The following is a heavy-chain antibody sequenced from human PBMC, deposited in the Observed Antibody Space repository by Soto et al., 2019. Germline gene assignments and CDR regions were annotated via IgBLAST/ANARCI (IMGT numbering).Heavy chain of an antibody. V-gene: IGHV3-23*01. Sequence: PGGSLRRSCAASGFTFSSYAMSCVRQAPGKGLEWVSAISGSGGSTYYADSVKGRFTISRDNSKNTLYLQMNSLRAEDTAVYYCAKGHYGDSARRPFDYWGQGTLVTVSS. J-gene: IGHJ4*02. CDR2: ISGSGGST. CDR3: AKGHYGDSARRPFDY. D-gene: IGHD4-17*01. CDR1: GFTFSSYA.